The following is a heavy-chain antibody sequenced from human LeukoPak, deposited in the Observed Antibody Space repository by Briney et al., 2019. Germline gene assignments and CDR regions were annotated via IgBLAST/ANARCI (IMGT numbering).Heavy chain of an antibody. CDR2: IYHSGST. V-gene: IGHV4-59*12. J-gene: IGHJ4*02. CDR1: GGSISSYY. D-gene: IGHD6-13*01. Sequence: SETLSLTCTVSGGSISSYYWSWIRQPPGKGLEWIGYIYHSGSTYYNPSLKSRVTISVDTSKNQFSLKLSSVTAADTAVYYCARDADSSSWYRIYWGQGTLVTVSS. CDR3: ARDADSSSWYRIY.